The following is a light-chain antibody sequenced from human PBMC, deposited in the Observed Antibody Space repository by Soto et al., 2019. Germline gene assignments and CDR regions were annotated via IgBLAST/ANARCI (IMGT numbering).Light chain of an antibody. J-gene: IGKJ3*01. CDR2: GAS. CDR3: QQYGRSPDLFT. CDR1: QTVSSSF. Sequence: NVLTQSPGTLSLSPGDRATLSCRASQTVSSSFLAWYQQKPGQAPRLLIYGASNRATGIPDRFSGSGSGTDFTLTLSRLEPGDFAVYYCQQYGRSPDLFTFGPGTKVEIK. V-gene: IGKV3-20*01.